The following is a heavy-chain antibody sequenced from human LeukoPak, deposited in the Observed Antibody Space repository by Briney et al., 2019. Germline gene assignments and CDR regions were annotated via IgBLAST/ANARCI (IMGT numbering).Heavy chain of an antibody. CDR3: AAQYSSSSNWFDP. Sequence: PGGSLRLSCAASGFTFTSYAMSWVRQAPGKGLECVSAITGSGGTTYYADSVKGRFTISRDNYKNTLYLQMNSLRVEDTAVYYCAAQYSSSSNWFDPWDQGTLVTVSS. J-gene: IGHJ5*02. V-gene: IGHV3-23*01. CDR1: GFTFTSYA. D-gene: IGHD6-6*01. CDR2: ITGSGGTT.